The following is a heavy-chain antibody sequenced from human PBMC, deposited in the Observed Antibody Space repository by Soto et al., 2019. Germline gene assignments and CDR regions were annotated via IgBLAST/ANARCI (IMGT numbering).Heavy chain of an antibody. CDR2: VYYGGT. CDR3: VRVVEAATRRTDFDS. Sequence: PSETLSLTCTVSGGSMSSNYWSWIRQSPAKGLEWIGFVYYGGTNYNPSFESRVTMSVDTPKKQFSLRVRSVTVAETAMYYCVRVVEAATRRTDFDSWGQGIVVPVSS. CDR1: GGSMSSNY. D-gene: IGHD2-15*01. V-gene: IGHV4-59*08. J-gene: IGHJ4*02.